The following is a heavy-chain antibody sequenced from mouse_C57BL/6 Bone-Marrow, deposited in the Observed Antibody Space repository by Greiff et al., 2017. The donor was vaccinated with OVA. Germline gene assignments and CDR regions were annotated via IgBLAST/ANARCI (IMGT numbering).Heavy chain of an antibody. Sequence: EVQVVESGGDLVKPGGSLKLSCAASGFTFSSYGMSWVRQTPDKRLEWVATISSGGSYTYYPDSVKGRFPISRDNAKNTLYLQMSRLKSEDTAMYYCARGNLASYGFAYWGQGTLVTVSA. CDR1: GFTFSSYG. CDR2: ISSGGSYT. J-gene: IGHJ3*01. D-gene: IGHD3-3*01. V-gene: IGHV5-6*01. CDR3: ARGNLASYGFAY.